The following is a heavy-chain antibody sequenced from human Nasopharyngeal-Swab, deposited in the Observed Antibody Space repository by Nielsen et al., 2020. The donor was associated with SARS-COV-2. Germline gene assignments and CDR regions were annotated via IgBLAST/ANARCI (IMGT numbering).Heavy chain of an antibody. CDR1: GGSFNSYS. J-gene: IGHJ5*02. D-gene: IGHD6-13*01. CDR2: IYYSGST. Sequence: SETLSLTCTVSGGSFNSYSWTWIRQPPGKGLEWIGYIYYSGSTNYNPSLKSRVPISMDTSKTQFSLKLNSVTAAYTAVYYWARQLVVPAAGINCFDPWGQGTLVTVSS. V-gene: IGHV4-59*08. CDR3: ARQLVVPAAGINCFDP.